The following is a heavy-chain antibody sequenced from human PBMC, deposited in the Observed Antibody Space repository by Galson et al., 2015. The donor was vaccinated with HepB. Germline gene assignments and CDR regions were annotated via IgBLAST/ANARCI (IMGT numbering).Heavy chain of an antibody. J-gene: IGHJ6*02. CDR2: ISSSGSTI. V-gene: IGHV3-48*03. CDR1: GFTFSSYE. Sequence: SLRLSCAASGFTFSSYEMNWVRQAPGKGLEWVSYISSSGSTIYYADSVKGRFTISRDNAKNSLYLQMNSLRAEDTAVYYCARGLRYFDWLFGYGMDVWGQGTTVTVSS. CDR3: ARGLRYFDWLFGYGMDV. D-gene: IGHD3-9*01.